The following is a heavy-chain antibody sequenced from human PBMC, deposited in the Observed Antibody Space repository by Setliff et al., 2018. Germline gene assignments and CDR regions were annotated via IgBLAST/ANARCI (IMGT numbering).Heavy chain of an antibody. J-gene: IGHJ4*01. V-gene: IGHV4-34*01. D-gene: IGHD3-16*01. Sequence: SETLSLTCAVYGGSFSTYYWIWIRQPPGKGLEWIGEINHSGSTNYNPSLKSRVTISVDTSKNQFSLKLGSVTAADTGVYYCARGLVDERTAYPYAEYFQYWGDGTLVTVSS. CDR2: INHSGST. CDR3: ARGLVDERTAYPYAEYFQY. CDR1: GGSFSTYY.